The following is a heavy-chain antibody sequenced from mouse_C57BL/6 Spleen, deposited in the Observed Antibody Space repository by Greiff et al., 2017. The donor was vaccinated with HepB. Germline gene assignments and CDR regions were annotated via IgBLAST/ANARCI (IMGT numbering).Heavy chain of an antibody. Sequence: EVQLQQSGPELVKPGASVKMSCKASGYTFTDYNMHWVKQSHGKSLEWIGYINPNNGGTSYNQKFKGKATLTVNKSSSTAYMELRSLTSEDSAVYSCATSHLRRGFAYWGQVTLVTVSA. CDR2: INPNNGGT. V-gene: IGHV1-22*01. J-gene: IGHJ3*01. CDR1: GYTFTDYN. CDR3: ATSHLRRGFAY. D-gene: IGHD1-1*01.